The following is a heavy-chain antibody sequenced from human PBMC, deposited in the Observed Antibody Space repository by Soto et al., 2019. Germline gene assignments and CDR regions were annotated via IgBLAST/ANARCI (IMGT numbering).Heavy chain of an antibody. Sequence: ASVKVSCKTSGYTFSSYGISWLRQAPGQGLEWMGWISAYNGNTNYAQKLQGRVTMTTDTSTSTAYMELRSLRSDDTAVYYCARADSSGYFPPFDYWGQGTLVTVSS. J-gene: IGHJ4*02. V-gene: IGHV1-18*01. CDR2: ISAYNGNT. CDR3: ARADSSGYFPPFDY. CDR1: GYTFSSYG. D-gene: IGHD3-22*01.